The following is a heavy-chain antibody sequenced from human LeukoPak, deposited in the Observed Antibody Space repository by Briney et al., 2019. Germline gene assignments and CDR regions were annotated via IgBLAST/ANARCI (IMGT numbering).Heavy chain of an antibody. V-gene: IGHV4-61*02. Sequence: PSETLSLTCTVSGGSISSGSYYWSWIRQPAGKGLEWIGRIYTSGSTNYSPSLKSRVTISVDTSKNQFSLKLSSVTAADTAVYYCARVVEMATNYYYYYYMDVWGKGTTVTISS. CDR1: GGSISSGSYY. CDR2: IYTSGST. CDR3: ARVVEMATNYYYYYYMDV. J-gene: IGHJ6*03. D-gene: IGHD5-24*01.